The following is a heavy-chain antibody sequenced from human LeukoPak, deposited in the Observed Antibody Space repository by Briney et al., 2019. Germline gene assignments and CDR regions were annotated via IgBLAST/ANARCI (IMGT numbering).Heavy chain of an antibody. D-gene: IGHD2-8*01. J-gene: IGHJ5*01. V-gene: IGHV5-51*01. CDR2: IYPGDSDT. Sequence: GESLKISCKGSGYTFANYWIAWVRQMPGKGLEWVGIIYPGDSDTRYSPSFQGQVTISADKSIRSAYLQWSSLKASDTAMYYCATSRYCTNGVCYTQHDSWGQGTLVTVSS. CDR3: ATSRYCTNGVCYTQHDS. CDR1: GYTFANYW.